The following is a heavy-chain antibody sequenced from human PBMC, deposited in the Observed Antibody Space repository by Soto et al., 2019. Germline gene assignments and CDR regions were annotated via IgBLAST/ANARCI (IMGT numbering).Heavy chain of an antibody. V-gene: IGHV3-30*18. J-gene: IGHJ6*02. Sequence: PGGSLRLSCAASGFTFSSYGMHWVRQAPGKGLGWVAVISYDGSNKYYADSVKGRFTISRDNSKNTLYLQMNSLRAEDTAVYYCAKDSKKWSSPGGMDVWGQGTTVTVSS. D-gene: IGHD2-15*01. CDR3: AKDSKKWSSPGGMDV. CDR1: GFTFSSYG. CDR2: ISYDGSNK.